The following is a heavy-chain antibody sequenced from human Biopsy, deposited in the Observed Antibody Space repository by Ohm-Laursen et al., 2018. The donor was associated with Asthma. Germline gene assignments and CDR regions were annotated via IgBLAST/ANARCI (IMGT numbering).Heavy chain of an antibody. CDR2: IYYSGST. V-gene: IGHV4-59*01. CDR3: ARGGLHYYEYYGMDV. D-gene: IGHD2-21*02. J-gene: IGHJ6*02. Sequence: GTLSLTCAVSGGSISSYYWSWIRQPPGKGLEWIGYIYYSGSTNYNPSLKSRVTISVDTSKNQFSLKLSSVTAADTAVYYCARGGLHYYEYYGMDVWGQGTTVTVSS. CDR1: GGSISSYY.